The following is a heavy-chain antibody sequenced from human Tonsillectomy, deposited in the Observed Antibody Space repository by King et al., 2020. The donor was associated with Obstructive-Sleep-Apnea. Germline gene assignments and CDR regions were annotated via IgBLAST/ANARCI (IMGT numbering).Heavy chain of an antibody. CDR1: GFTFDDYA. CDR2: ISWNSGRR. Sequence: VQLVESGGGLVQPGRSLRLSCAASGFTFDDYAMHWVRQAPGKGLEWVSGISWNSGRRGYADSVKGRFTISRDNAKNSLYLQVNNLRAEDTALYYCAKDGSRSWVEYFHHWGQGTLVTVSS. D-gene: IGHD6-13*01. CDR3: AKDGSRSWVEYFHH. V-gene: IGHV3-9*01. J-gene: IGHJ1*01.